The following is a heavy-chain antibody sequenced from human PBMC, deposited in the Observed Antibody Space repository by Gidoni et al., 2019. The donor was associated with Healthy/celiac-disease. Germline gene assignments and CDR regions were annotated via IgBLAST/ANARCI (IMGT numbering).Heavy chain of an antibody. D-gene: IGHD2-2*01. V-gene: IGHV4-39*01. CDR2: IYYSGST. J-gene: IGHJ4*02. CDR3: ASPRYCSSTSCPVAY. Sequence: QLQLQESGPGLVKPSETLSLTCTVSGGSISSSSYYWGWIRPPPGKGLEWIGSIYYSGSTYYNPSLKSRVTISVDTSKNQFSLKLSSVTAADTAVYYCASPRYCSSTSCPVAYWGQGTLVTVSS. CDR1: GGSISSSSYY.